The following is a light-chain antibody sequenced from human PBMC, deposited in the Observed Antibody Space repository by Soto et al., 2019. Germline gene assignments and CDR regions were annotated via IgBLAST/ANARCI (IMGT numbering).Light chain of an antibody. CDR1: QSVSNTY. V-gene: IGKV3-11*01. CDR3: QQRSNWPIT. Sequence: EVVLTQSPATLSLSPGERATLSCRASQSVSNTYLAWYQQKPGQAPRLLIYDTSNRATGIPARFSGSGSGTDFTLTINNLEPEDFAVYYCQQRSNWPITVGQGTRLEIK. CDR2: DTS. J-gene: IGKJ5*01.